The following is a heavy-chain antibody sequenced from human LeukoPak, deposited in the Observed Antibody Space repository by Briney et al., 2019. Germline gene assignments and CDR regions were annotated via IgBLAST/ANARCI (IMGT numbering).Heavy chain of an antibody. V-gene: IGHV1-2*02. CDR3: AREVDYYDTSDYSPLGY. D-gene: IGHD3-22*01. CDR1: GYTFTDYY. Sequence: GASVKVSCKASGYTFTDYYIHWVRQAPGQGLEWMGWINPNNGGTNYAQKFQGRVTMTRDTSISTAYMELSRLRSDDTAVYYCAREVDYYDTSDYSPLGYWGQGTLVTVSS. CDR2: INPNNGGT. J-gene: IGHJ4*02.